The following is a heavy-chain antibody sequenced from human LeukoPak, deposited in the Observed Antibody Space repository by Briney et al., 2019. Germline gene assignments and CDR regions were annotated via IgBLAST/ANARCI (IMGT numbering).Heavy chain of an antibody. CDR2: MYYTGST. J-gene: IGHJ4*02. CDR1: GSSISGYY. V-gene: IGHV4-59*01. Sequence: SETLSLTCSVSGSSISGYYWSWILQPPGKGLEWIGYMYYTGSTNYNPSLKSRATISVDTSKNQVSLKLSSVTAADTAVYYCARGEYDSGSKYDYWGQGTLVTVST. CDR3: ARGEYDSGSKYDY. D-gene: IGHD3-10*01.